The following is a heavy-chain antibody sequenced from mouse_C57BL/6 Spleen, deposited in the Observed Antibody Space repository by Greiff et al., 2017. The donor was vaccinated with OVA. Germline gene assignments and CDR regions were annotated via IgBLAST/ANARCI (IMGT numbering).Heavy chain of an antibody. Sequence: EVQGVESGGGLVKPGGSLKLSCAASGFTFSSYAMSWVRQTPEKRLEWVATISDGGSYTYYPDNVKGRFTISRDNAKNNLYLQMSHLKSADTAVDYCARGRGLRHCAMDYWGQGTSVTVSS. J-gene: IGHJ4*01. CDR2: ISDGGSYT. D-gene: IGHD2-2*01. CDR1: GFTFSSYA. V-gene: IGHV5-4*01. CDR3: ARGRGLRHCAMDY.